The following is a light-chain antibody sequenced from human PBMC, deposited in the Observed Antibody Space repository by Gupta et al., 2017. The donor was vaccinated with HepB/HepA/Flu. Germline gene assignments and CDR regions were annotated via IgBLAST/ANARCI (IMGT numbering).Light chain of an antibody. CDR3: SATTTSSTLV. CDR2: HLN. J-gene: IGLJ1*01. CDR1: TSDVGGYNF. V-gene: IGLV2-14*03. Sequence: QSALTQPASVSGSPGQSITISCPGPTSDVGGYNFVSWYQPPPGQAPSLILYHLNGRPAGVANRFSVSKSSNTASMTISGHQAEDEADYYCSATTTSSTLVFGTGTTVTVL.